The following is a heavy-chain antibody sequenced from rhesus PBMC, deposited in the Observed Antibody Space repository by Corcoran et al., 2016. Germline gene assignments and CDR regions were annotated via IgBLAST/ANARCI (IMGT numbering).Heavy chain of an antibody. CDR1: GYSISSGYG. V-gene: IGHV4-127*01. CDR2: IGGSSGST. Sequence: QLQLQESGPGLVKPSETLSLTCTVSGYSISSGYGWSWIRQPPGKGLEWIGYIGGSSGSTNYNPSLKSRVTISKDTSKNQFSLKLSSVTAADTAVYYCARDRGIAAAKFDYWGQGVLVTVSS. D-gene: IGHD6-25*01. CDR3: ARDRGIAAAKFDY. J-gene: IGHJ4*01.